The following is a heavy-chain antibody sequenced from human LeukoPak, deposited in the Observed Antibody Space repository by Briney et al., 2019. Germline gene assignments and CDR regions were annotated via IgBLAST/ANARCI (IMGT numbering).Heavy chain of an antibody. D-gene: IGHD2-21*01. Sequence: PSETLALTCSVSGGSISSSSYHWGWIRQSPGKGLEWIGSMYYRGTTYENSSLKSRLTLSIDTSNNHFSLKLTSVTAADTAVYFCAREYSRSVVAGSRPDLWGQGLLVTVSS. J-gene: IGHJ4*02. CDR2: MYYRGTT. CDR3: AREYSRSVVAGSRPDL. V-gene: IGHV4-39*02. CDR1: GGSISSSSYH.